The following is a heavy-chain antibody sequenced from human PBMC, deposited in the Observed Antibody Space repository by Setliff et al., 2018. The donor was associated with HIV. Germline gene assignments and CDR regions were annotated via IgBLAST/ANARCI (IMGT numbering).Heavy chain of an antibody. D-gene: IGHD3-10*01. CDR2: IYTSGSP. CDR3: ARHGDGSGSFYYYGMDV. J-gene: IGHJ6*02. V-gene: IGHV4-4*09. CDR1: GGSISSYY. Sequence: SETLSLTCTVSGGSISSYYWSWIRQSPGKRLVWIGNIYTSGSPNYNPSLKSRVIISVDTSKNQFYLRLGSVTAADTAVYYCARHGDGSGSFYYYGMDVWGQGTTVTVSS.